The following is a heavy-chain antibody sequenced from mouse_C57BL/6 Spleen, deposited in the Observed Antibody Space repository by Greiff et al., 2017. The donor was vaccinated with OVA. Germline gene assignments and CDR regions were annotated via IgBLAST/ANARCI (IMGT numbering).Heavy chain of an antibody. Sequence: QVQLQQPGAELVRPGSSVKLSCKASGYTFTSYWMDWVKQRPGQGLEWIGNIYPSDSETHYNQKFKDKATLTVDKSSSTAYMQLSSLTSEDSAVYYYARRDYYGSSYFDYWGQGTTLTVSS. CDR3: ARRDYYGSSYFDY. CDR2: IYPSDSET. CDR1: GYTFTSYW. J-gene: IGHJ2*01. V-gene: IGHV1-61*01. D-gene: IGHD1-1*01.